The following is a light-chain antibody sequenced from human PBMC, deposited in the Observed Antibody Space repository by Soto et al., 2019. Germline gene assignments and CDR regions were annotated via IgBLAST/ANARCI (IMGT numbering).Light chain of an antibody. CDR1: QSIGSY. V-gene: IGKV3-11*01. Sequence: ETVLTQSPATLSLSPGERATLSCRASQSIGSYLAWYQQKPGQAPRLLIYDASNRATGIPARFTGSGSGTDFTLTISSLEPEDFAVYYCQQRSNWPTFGGGTKVEIK. CDR3: QQRSNWPT. CDR2: DAS. J-gene: IGKJ4*01.